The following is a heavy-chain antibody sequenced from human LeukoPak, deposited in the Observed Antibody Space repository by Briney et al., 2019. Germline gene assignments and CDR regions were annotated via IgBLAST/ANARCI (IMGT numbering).Heavy chain of an antibody. D-gene: IGHD6-19*01. CDR2: IYHSGST. J-gene: IGHJ4*02. V-gene: IGHV4-39*01. CDR3: VTNGTVPVAGTKINYFDY. Sequence: SETLSLTCTVSGGSIRTSTYYSGYIRQPPGKGLEWIGSIYHSGSTHYNPSLRSRVTMSVDTSKNQFTLKVTAVTAADTAVYYCVTNGTVPVAGTKINYFDYWGQGALVTVSS. CDR1: GGSIRTSTYY.